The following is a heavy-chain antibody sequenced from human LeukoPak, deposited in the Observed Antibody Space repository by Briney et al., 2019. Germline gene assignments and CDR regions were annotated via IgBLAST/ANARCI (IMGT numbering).Heavy chain of an antibody. Sequence: SETLSLTCTVSGYSISSGYFWGWIRRPPGKGPEWIGSINPRGSAYYNPSLKSRVTMSLDTSKNQFSLKLNSVTAADTAVYYCARDERGTFDIWGRGTMVTVSS. CDR1: GYSISSGYF. V-gene: IGHV4-38-2*02. J-gene: IGHJ3*02. D-gene: IGHD7-27*01. CDR3: ARDERGTFDI. CDR2: INPRGSA.